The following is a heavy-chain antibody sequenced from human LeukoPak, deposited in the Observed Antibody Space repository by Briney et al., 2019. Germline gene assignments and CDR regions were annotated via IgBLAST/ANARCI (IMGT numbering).Heavy chain of an antibody. D-gene: IGHD3-10*01. CDR2: INPKSGGT. CDR1: GYSFTGYY. CDR3: ARDYYGSGSYIDAFDI. Sequence: GASVKVSCKASGYSFTGYYMHWVRQAPGQGLEWMGWINPKSGGTNYAQKFQGRVTMTRDTSISTAYMELSSLRSDGRAMYYCARDYYGSGSYIDAFDIWGQGTMVTVSS. V-gene: IGHV1-2*02. J-gene: IGHJ3*02.